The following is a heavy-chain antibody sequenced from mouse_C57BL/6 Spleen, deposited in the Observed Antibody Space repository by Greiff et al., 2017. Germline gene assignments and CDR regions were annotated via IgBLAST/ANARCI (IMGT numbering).Heavy chain of an antibody. J-gene: IGHJ2*01. CDR3: ASYDYDGDYFDD. Sequence: VQLQQSVAELVRPGASVKLSCTASGFNIKNTYMNWVQQRPDQGLEWLGRIDPANGNTKYAPKFPGKATITADPSSNTAYLQLSSLTSEDTAIYYWASYDYDGDYFDDWGQGTTLTVSS. CDR2: IDPANGNT. V-gene: IGHV14-3*01. CDR1: GFNIKNTY. D-gene: IGHD2-4*01.